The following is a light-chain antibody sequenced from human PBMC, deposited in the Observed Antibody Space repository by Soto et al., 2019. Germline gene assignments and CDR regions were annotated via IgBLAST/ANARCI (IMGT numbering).Light chain of an antibody. CDR2: AAS. V-gene: IGKV1-27*01. Sequence: DVQMTQSPSSLSASVGDRVTITCRASLGISNSLAWYQQKPGKVPKLLIYAASTLQSGVPPRFSGSGSGTDFTLTISSLQPEDVATYYCQKYTSAPRTFGPGTKVDIK. J-gene: IGKJ3*01. CDR3: QKYTSAPRT. CDR1: LGISNS.